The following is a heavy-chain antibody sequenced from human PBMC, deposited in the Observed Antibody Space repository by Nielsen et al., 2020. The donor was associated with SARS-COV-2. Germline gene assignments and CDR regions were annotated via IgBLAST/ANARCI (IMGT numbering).Heavy chain of an antibody. Sequence: ASVKVSCKASGYTFTGYYMHRARQAPGQGLEWMGWISAYNGNTNYAQKLQGRVTMTTDTSTSTAYMELRNLRSDDTAVYYCARGQFLLGDFDYWGQGTLVTVSS. CDR1: GYTFTGYY. CDR2: ISAYNGNT. D-gene: IGHD3-9*01. V-gene: IGHV1-18*04. CDR3: ARGQFLLGDFDY. J-gene: IGHJ4*02.